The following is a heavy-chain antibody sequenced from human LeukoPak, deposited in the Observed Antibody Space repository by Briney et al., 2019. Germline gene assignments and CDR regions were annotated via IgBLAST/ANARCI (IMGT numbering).Heavy chain of an antibody. CDR2: TYQRSKWYN. D-gene: IGHD6-19*01. CDR3: ARSPSPYSSGWYLDY. J-gene: IGHJ4*02. Sequence: SQTLSLTCAISGDSFSINSAAWNWIRQSPSRGLEWLGRTYQRSKWYNDYAVSVESRITINPDISKNQFSLQLNSVTPEDTAVYYCARSPSPYSSGWYLDYWGQGTLVTVSS. CDR1: GDSFSINSAA. V-gene: IGHV6-1*01.